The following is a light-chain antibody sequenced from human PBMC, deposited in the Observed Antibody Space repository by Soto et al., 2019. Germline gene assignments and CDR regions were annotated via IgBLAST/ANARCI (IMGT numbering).Light chain of an antibody. Sequence: QSVLTQPPSASGTPGQRVTISCSGSSSNIGRNTVNWYQQLPGMAPKLLIHTNNQRTSGVPDRFSVSKSGTSASLAISGLQSEDEGDYFCATWDDRLNGRVFGGGTKVTV. CDR1: SSNIGRNT. J-gene: IGLJ3*02. CDR3: ATWDDRLNGRV. CDR2: TNN. V-gene: IGLV1-44*01.